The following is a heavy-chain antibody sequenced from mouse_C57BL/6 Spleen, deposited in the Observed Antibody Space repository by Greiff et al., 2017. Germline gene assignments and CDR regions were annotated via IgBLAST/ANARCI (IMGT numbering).Heavy chain of an antibody. CDR2: INPSTGGT. V-gene: IGHV1-42*01. CDR3: ARRAYYYGSRGYFDV. D-gene: IGHD1-1*01. CDR1: GYSFTGYY. Sequence: VQLKESGPELVKPGASVKISCKASGYSFTGYYMNWVKQSPEKSLEWIGEINPSTGGTTYNQKFKAKATLTVDKSSSTAYMQLKSLTSEDSAVYYCARRAYYYGSRGYFDVWGTGTTVTVSS. J-gene: IGHJ1*03.